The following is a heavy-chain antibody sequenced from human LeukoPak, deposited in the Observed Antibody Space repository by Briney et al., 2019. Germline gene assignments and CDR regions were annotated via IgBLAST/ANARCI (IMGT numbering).Heavy chain of an antibody. Sequence: SGPTLVKPTQTLTLTCTFSGFSLSTSGVGMGWIRQPPGKALEWLALIYWNDDKRYSPSLKSRLTITKDTSKNQVVLTMTNMDPVDTATYYCAHSPVRFLEWLAFDYWGQGTLVTVSS. CDR1: GFSLSTSGVG. D-gene: IGHD3-3*01. CDR2: IYWNDDK. V-gene: IGHV2-5*01. J-gene: IGHJ4*02. CDR3: AHSPVRFLEWLAFDY.